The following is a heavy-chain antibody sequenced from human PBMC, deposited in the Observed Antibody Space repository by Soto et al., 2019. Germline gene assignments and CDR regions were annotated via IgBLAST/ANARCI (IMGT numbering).Heavy chain of an antibody. Sequence: ASVKVSCKASGYTFTGYYLHWVRQAPGQGLEWIGWINPNSGGTNYAQKFHGRVTMTRATSISTAYMELSXLRSDDTAVYYCSRDLGYILVVPAGANWFDPWGRG. CDR2: INPNSGGT. J-gene: IGHJ5*02. CDR3: SRDLGYILVVPAGANWFDP. D-gene: IGHD2-2*01. CDR1: GYTFTGYY. V-gene: IGHV1-2*02.